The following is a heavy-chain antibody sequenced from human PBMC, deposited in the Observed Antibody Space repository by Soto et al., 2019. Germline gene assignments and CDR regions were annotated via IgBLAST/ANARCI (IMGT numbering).Heavy chain of an antibody. CDR2: VYHNGGA. CDR1: GVSIHNSHSF. J-gene: IGHJ5*01. D-gene: IGHD2-21*01. CDR3: GRVVEGATRHTDPDS. V-gene: IGHV4-39*01. Sequence: SETLSLTCTVSGVSIHNSHSFWAWIRQPPGKGLQFIASVYHNGGAHYNSSLKSRVTISVDTANNQVSLRMRSLTAADTAFYYCGRVVEGATRHTDPDSWGQGILVTVSS.